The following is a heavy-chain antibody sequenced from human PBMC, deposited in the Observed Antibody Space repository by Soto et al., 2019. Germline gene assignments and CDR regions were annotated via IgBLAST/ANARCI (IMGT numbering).Heavy chain of an antibody. CDR2: IYYSGST. Sequence: QLQLQESGPGLVKPSETLSLTCTVSGGSISSSSYYWGWIRQPPGKGLEWIGSIYYSGSTYYNPSLKSRVTISVDTSKNQFSLKLSSVTAADTAVYYCASMRYSSGWFPYYYGMDVWGQGTTVTVSS. J-gene: IGHJ6*02. V-gene: IGHV4-39*01. CDR1: GGSISSSSYY. D-gene: IGHD6-19*01. CDR3: ASMRYSSGWFPYYYGMDV.